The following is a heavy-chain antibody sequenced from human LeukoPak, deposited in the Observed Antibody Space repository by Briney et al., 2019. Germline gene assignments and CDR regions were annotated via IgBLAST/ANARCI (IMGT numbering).Heavy chain of an antibody. V-gene: IGHV3-23*01. CDR3: AKDLTTGNYGYYFDY. Sequence: GGSLRLSCAASGFTLRSYAMTWVRQAPGTGLEWVSTITASGGSPYYAGSVKGRFTISRDNSKNTVHLQMNSLRVEDTAVYFCAKDLTTGNYGYYFDYWGQGTLVTVSS. D-gene: IGHD1-7*01. CDR1: GFTLRSYA. CDR2: ITASGGSP. J-gene: IGHJ4*02.